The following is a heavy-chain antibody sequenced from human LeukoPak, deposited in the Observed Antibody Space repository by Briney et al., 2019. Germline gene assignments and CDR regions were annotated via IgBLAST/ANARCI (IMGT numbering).Heavy chain of an antibody. CDR2: IISKTDGGTT. D-gene: IGHD3-10*01. J-gene: IGHJ4*02. V-gene: IGHV3-15*01. Sequence: GGSLRLPCAASGFTFSNAWMSWVRQAPGKGLEWVGRIISKTDGGTTDYAAPVKGRFTISRDDSKNTLYLQMNGLKTEDTGLYYCTTAIRGGPSTDYWGQGTLVTVAS. CDR3: TTAIRGGPSTDY. CDR1: GFTFSNAW.